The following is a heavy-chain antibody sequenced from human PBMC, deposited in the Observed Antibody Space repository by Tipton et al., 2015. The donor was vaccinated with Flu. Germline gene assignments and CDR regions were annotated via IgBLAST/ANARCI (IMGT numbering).Heavy chain of an antibody. CDR1: GYSFTSYW. Sequence: QLVQSGAEVKKPGESLKISCKGSGYSFTSYWIGWVRQMPGKGLEWMGIVYPGDSDTRYSPSFQGQVTISADKSISTAYLQWSSLKASDTAMYYCARVRAMVSSHDAFDIWGQGTMVTVSS. CDR3: ARVRAMVSSHDAFDI. V-gene: IGHV5-51*01. D-gene: IGHD5-18*01. CDR2: VYPGDSDT. J-gene: IGHJ3*02.